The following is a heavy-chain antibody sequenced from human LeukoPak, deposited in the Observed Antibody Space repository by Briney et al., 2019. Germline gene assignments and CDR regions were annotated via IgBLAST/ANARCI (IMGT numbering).Heavy chain of an antibody. Sequence: GGSLRLSCGASGFTFKDYAMHWVRQAPGKGLEWVSGISWNSGNIGYADSVKGRFTISRDNAKNSLYLQMNSLRAEDTALYYCAIMNSGGFDYWGQGTLVTISS. D-gene: IGHD3-10*01. CDR2: ISWNSGNI. CDR3: AIMNSGGFDY. V-gene: IGHV3-9*01. CDR1: GFTFKDYA. J-gene: IGHJ4*02.